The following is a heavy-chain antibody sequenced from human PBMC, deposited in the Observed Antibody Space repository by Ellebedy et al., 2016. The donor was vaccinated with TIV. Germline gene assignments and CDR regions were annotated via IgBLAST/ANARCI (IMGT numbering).Heavy chain of an antibody. CDR2: IYYSGST. V-gene: IGHV4-59*01. CDR3: ARVATGIDP. Sequence: SETLSLTCTVSGGSISSYYWSWIRQPPGKGLEWIGYIYYSGSTSYNPSLKSRVTISVDTSKNQFSLKLSSVTAADTAVYYCARVATGIDPWGQGTLVTVSS. J-gene: IGHJ5*02. CDR1: GGSISSYY. D-gene: IGHD1-1*01.